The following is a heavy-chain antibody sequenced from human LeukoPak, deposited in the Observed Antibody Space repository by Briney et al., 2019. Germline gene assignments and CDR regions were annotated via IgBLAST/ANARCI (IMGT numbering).Heavy chain of an antibody. Sequence: PSETLYLTCTVSGGSTSSYYWSWIRQPPGKGLERIGYIYYSGSTNYDPSLKSRVTISVDTSKNQFSLKLSSVTAADTAVYYCARVSDSGSYYPSFDYWGQGTLVTVSS. CDR2: IYYSGST. CDR3: ARVSDSGSYYPSFDY. V-gene: IGHV4-59*01. J-gene: IGHJ4*02. CDR1: GGSTSSYY. D-gene: IGHD1-26*01.